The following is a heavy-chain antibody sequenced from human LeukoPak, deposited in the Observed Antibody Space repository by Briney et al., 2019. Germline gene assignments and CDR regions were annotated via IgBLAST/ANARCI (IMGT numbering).Heavy chain of an antibody. CDR2: IYYSGST. V-gene: IGHV4-59*01. CDR1: GGSMSSYY. J-gene: IGHJ5*02. Sequence: SETLSLTCTVSGGSMSSYYWGWIRQPPGKGLEWIGYIYYSGSTNYNPSLKSRVTISVDTSKNQFSLKLSSVTAADTAVCYCARDGDYPPTGWFDPWGQGTLVTVSS. CDR3: ARDGDYPPTGWFDP. D-gene: IGHD4-17*01.